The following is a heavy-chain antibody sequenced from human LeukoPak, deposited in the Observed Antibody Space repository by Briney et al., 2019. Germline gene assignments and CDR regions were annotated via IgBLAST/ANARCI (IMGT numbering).Heavy chain of an antibody. CDR3: AREYSSSSTFYYYYYMDV. Sequence: ASVKVSCKASGYTFTGYYMHWVRQAPGQGLEWMGWINPNSGGTNYAQKFQGRVTMTRDTSISTAYMELSRLRSDDTAVYYCAREYSSSSTFYYYYYMDVWGKGTRSPSP. CDR2: INPNSGGT. V-gene: IGHV1-2*02. J-gene: IGHJ6*03. D-gene: IGHD6-6*01. CDR1: GYTFTGYY.